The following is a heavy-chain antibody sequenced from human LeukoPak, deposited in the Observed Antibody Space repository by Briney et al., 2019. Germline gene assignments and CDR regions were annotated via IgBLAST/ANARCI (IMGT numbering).Heavy chain of an antibody. D-gene: IGHD2-8*01. V-gene: IGHV4-34*01. CDR1: GGSFSGYY. Sequence: SETLSLTCAVYGGSFSGYYWSWIRQPPGKGLEWIGEINHSGSTNYNPSLKSRVTISVDTSKNRFSLKLSSVTAADTAVYYCARDALYYEPWGQGTLVTVSS. CDR3: ARDALYYEP. J-gene: IGHJ5*02. CDR2: INHSGST.